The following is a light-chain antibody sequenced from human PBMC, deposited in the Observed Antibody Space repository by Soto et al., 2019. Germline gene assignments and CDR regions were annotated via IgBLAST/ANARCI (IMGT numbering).Light chain of an antibody. CDR2: DTD. CDR3: ATLDSSLSAYV. J-gene: IGLJ1*01. Sequence: QSFLTQPPSVSAAPGQKVTISCSGRRSNIGKNYVSWYHQLPGTAPRLLIYDTDTRPSWILDRFSGSKSGTSATLGITGLQTGDESDYDCATLDSSLSAYVFVTGTKVT. V-gene: IGLV1-51*01. CDR1: RSNIGKNY.